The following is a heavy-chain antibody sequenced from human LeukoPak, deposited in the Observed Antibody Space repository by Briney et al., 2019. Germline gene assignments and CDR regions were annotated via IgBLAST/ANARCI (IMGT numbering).Heavy chain of an antibody. CDR1: GDSISSGGYS. V-gene: IGHV4-30-2*01. Sequence: SQTLSLTCALSGDSISSGGYSCRSVRQPPGNGLEWNGYIYNSRSTYYNPSLKSRVTISVDRSKNQFSLKLSSVTAADTAVYYCARGPNYSSGWFVFDYWGQGTLVTVSS. D-gene: IGHD6-19*01. CDR2: IYNSRST. J-gene: IGHJ4*02. CDR3: ARGPNYSSGWFVFDY.